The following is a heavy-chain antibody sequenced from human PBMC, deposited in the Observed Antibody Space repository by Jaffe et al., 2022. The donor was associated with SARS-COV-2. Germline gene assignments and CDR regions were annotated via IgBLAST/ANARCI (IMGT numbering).Heavy chain of an antibody. CDR1: GGSISSYY. CDR2: IYYSGST. J-gene: IGHJ4*02. CDR3: ARSDSSGYNPGAGYFDY. D-gene: IGHD3-22*01. V-gene: IGHV4-59*01. Sequence: QVQLQESGPGLVKPSETLSLTCTVSGGSISSYYWSWIRQPPGKGLEWIGYIYYSGSTNYNPSLKSRVTISVDTSKNQFSLKLSSVTAADTAVYYCARSDSSGYNPGAGYFDYWGQGTLVTVSS.